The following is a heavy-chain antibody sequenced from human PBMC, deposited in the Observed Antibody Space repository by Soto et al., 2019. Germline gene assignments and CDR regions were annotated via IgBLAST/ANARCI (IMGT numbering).Heavy chain of an antibody. CDR3: ARGWPRFDP. Sequence: SQTLSLTCAISGDSVSSNSAAWAWIRQSPSRGLEWLGRTYYRSKWYTSYGASVRSRITINSDTSKNQVSLQLNSVTPEDTAVYYCARGWPRFDPWGQGTLVTVSS. V-gene: IGHV6-1*01. CDR2: TYYRSKWYT. CDR1: GDSVSSNSAA. J-gene: IGHJ5*02.